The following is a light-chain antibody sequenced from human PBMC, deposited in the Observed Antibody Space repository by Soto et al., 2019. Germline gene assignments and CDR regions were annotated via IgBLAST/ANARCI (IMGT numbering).Light chain of an antibody. V-gene: IGKV3-11*01. CDR2: DAT. J-gene: IGKJ2*01. CDR3: QQRSTGPYT. CDR1: HSISSY. Sequence: EIVLTQSPATPSLSPGERGTLSCRASHSISSYLVWYQQKPGQTPRLLMSDATTRATGIPARFSGSGSGTDFTLTISSLEPEDSAVYHCQQRSTGPYTFGRGTKLEIK.